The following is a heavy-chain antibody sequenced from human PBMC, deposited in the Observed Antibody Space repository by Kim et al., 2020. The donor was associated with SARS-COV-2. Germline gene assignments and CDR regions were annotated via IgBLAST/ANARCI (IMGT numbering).Heavy chain of an antibody. CDR2: IYSGGST. Sequence: GGSLRLSCAASGFTVSSNYMSWVRQAPGKGLEWVSVIYSGGSTYYADSVKGRFTISRDNSKNTLYLQMNSLRAEDTAVYYCARDLRRWKENGSGSYYYYYGMDVWGQGTTVTVSS. J-gene: IGHJ6*02. V-gene: IGHV3-53*01. CDR3: ARDLRRWKENGSGSYYYYYGMDV. CDR1: GFTVSSNY. D-gene: IGHD3-10*01.